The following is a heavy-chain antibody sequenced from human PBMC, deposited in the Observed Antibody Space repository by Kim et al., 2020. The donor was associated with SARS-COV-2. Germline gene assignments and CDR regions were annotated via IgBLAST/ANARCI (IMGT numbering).Heavy chain of an antibody. V-gene: IGHV7-4-1*02. J-gene: IGHJ4*02. D-gene: IGHD5-12*01. Sequence: ASVKVSCKSSGYTFTNYAMNWVRQAPGQGLEWMGWIDTNTGKSTYAQGFTGRFVFSLDTSVSTAFLRISGLKADDTAIYFCARGGFGGYGEFWGQGSLVTVSP. CDR2: IDTNTGKS. CDR3: ARGGFGGYGEF. CDR1: GYTFTNYA.